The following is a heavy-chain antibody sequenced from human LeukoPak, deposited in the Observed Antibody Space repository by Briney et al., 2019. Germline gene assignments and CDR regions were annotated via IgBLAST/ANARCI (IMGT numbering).Heavy chain of an antibody. Sequence: GGSLRLSCAASGFTFSDYYMSWIRQAPGKGLEWVSYISSSGSTIYYADSVKGRFTISRDNAKSSLYLQMNSLRAEDTAVYYCAARRGSGSYYMTALDYWGQGTLVTVSS. CDR3: AARRGSGSYYMTALDY. D-gene: IGHD3-10*01. J-gene: IGHJ4*02. V-gene: IGHV3-11*01. CDR2: ISSSGSTI. CDR1: GFTFSDYY.